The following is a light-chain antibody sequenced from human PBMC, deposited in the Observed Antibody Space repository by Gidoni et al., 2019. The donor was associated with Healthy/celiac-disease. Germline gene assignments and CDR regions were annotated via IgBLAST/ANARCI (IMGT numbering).Light chain of an antibody. Sequence: EIQMTQARSSLSASVGDSVTITCRASQSIISYLNWYQQKPGKAPKLLIYAASSLQSGVPSRFSGSGSGTDFTLTISSLQPEDFATYYCQQSYSTPQYTFGQGTKLEIK. CDR2: AAS. J-gene: IGKJ2*01. V-gene: IGKV1-39*01. CDR3: QQSYSTPQYT. CDR1: QSIISY.